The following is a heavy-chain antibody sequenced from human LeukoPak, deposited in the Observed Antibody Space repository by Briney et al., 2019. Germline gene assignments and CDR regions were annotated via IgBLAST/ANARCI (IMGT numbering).Heavy chain of an antibody. Sequence: ASVTVSCKSSGYTFTIYYMHWVRQAPGQGLEWMGIINPSGGSTSYAQKFQGRVTMTRDMSISTAYMELSRLRSDDTAVYYCARDERYDSSGYPFDYWGQGTLVTVSS. D-gene: IGHD3-22*01. J-gene: IGHJ4*02. V-gene: IGHV1-46*01. CDR3: ARDERYDSSGYPFDY. CDR2: INPSGGST. CDR1: GYTFTIYY.